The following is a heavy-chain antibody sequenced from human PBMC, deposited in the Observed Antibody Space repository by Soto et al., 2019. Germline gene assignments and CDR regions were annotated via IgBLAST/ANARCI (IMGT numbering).Heavy chain of an antibody. D-gene: IGHD3-22*01. CDR2: ISAYNGNT. J-gene: IGHJ4*02. CDR3: ARWVEGYYDSSGYYHAIDY. CDR1: GYTFTSYG. V-gene: IGHV1-18*01. Sequence: ASVKVSCKASGYTFTSYGISWVRQAPGQGLEWMGWISAYNGNTNYAQKLQGRVTMTTDTSTSTAYMELRSLRSDDTAVYYCARWVEGYYDSSGYYHAIDYWGQGTLVTVSS.